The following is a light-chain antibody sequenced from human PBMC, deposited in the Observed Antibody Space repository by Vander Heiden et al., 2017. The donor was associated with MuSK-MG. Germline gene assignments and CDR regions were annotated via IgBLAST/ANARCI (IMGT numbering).Light chain of an antibody. J-gene: IGLJ2*01. V-gene: IGLV1-36*01. CDR3: ASWDDSLNVLV. CDR1: SSNIGNNA. CDR2: YDD. Sequence: QSMLTQPPSVSEAPRQRVTIPCSGSSSNIGNNAVNWYQQLPGKAPKLLIFYDDLVAPGVSDRFSGSKSGTSASLAISGLQSEDEACYYCASWDDSLNVLVFGGGTKLTVL.